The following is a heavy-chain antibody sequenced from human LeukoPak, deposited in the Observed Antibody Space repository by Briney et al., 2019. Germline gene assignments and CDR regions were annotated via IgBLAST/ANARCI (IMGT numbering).Heavy chain of an antibody. V-gene: IGHV3-30-3*01. J-gene: IGHJ4*02. Sequence: PGRSLRLSCAASGFTFSSYAMHWVRQAPGKGLVWVSGISYDGSNKYYADSVKGRFTISRDNSKNTLYLQMNSLRAEDTAVYYCARDNYDDSSGYLAYWGQGTLVTVSS. CDR1: GFTFSSYA. CDR3: ARDNYDDSSGYLAY. CDR2: ISYDGSNK. D-gene: IGHD3-22*01.